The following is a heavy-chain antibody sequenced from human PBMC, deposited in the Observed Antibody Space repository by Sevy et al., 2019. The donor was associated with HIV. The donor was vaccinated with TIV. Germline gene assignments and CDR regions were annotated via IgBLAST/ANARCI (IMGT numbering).Heavy chain of an antibody. CDR2: IRSKDCGGAT. D-gene: IGHD3-22*01. CDR3: TRGYYYVSSGYSDY. Sequence: GGSLRLSCTGSGFTFGDYAMSWFRQAPGMGLEWVGFIRSKDCGGATEYAASVKGRFTISRDDSKSIADLQMNSLKTEDTAVYYFTRGYYYVSSGYSDYWGQGPLVTVSS. J-gene: IGHJ4*02. CDR1: GFTFGDYA. V-gene: IGHV3-49*03.